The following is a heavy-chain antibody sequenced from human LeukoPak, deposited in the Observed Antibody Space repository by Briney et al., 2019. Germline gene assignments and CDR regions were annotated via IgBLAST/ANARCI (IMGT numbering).Heavy chain of an antibody. CDR2: ISSSGST. CDR3: ATPLLDY. Sequence: GGSLRLSCAASGFTVSSNYMSWVRQAPGKGLEWVSVISSSGSTYYADSVKGRFTISRDNSKNTLYLQMNSLRAEDTALYYCATPLLDYWGQGTPVTVSS. V-gene: IGHV3-53*01. J-gene: IGHJ4*02. CDR1: GFTVSSNY.